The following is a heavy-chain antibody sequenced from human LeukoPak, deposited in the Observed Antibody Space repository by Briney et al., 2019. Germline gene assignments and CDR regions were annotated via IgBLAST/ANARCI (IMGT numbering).Heavy chain of an antibody. CDR1: GGSISSSSYY. D-gene: IGHD6-19*01. V-gene: IGHV4-39*07. CDR3: ARDDVGWFSSFYGMDV. Sequence: SETLSLTCTVSGGSISSSSYYWGWIRQPPGKGLEWIGNIYYSGSTYYNPSLKSRVTISVDTSKNQFSLKLSYVTAADTAVYYCARDDVGWFSSFYGMDVWGQGTTVTVSS. J-gene: IGHJ6*02. CDR2: IYYSGST.